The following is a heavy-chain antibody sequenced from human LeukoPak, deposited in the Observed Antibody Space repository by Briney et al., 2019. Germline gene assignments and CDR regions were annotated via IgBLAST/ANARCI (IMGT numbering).Heavy chain of an antibody. CDR1: GGSFSGCY. V-gene: IGHV4-34*01. CDR3: ARAGEVQLERIWFDP. Sequence: SETLSLTCAVYGGSFSGCYWSWIRQPPGKGLEWIGEINHSGSTNYNPSLKSRVTISVDTSKNQFSLKLSSVTAVDTAVYYCARAGEVQLERIWFDPWGQGTLVTVSS. J-gene: IGHJ5*02. CDR2: INHSGST. D-gene: IGHD1-1*01.